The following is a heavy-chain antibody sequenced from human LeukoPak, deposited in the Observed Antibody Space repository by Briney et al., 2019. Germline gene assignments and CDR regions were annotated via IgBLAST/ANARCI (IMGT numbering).Heavy chain of an antibody. CDR3: ARGPSPGYASGWNTYFDP. CDR1: GSTFTDYH. J-gene: IGHJ5*02. D-gene: IGHD6-19*01. V-gene: IGHV1-2*02. Sequence: ASVKVSCKASGSTFTDYHVHWVRQAPGQGLEWMGWINPDSGGTKYQGRVTMTRDTCISTVYMELSSLTSDDTAVFYCARGPSPGYASGWNTYFDPWGQGTLVTVSS. CDR2: INPDSGGT.